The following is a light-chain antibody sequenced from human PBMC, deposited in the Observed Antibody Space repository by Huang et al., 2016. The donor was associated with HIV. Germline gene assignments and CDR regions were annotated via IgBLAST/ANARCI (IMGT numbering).Light chain of an antibody. CDR1: QSVSSN. J-gene: IGKJ1*01. CDR2: DAS. Sequence: EIVMTQSPATLSVSPGDRATLSCRASQSVSSNFAWYQQKPGQAPRLLIYDASTRATGIPARFSGSGSGTEFSLTISSLQSEDFAIYYCQQYNKWPVTFGQGTKVDIK. CDR3: QQYNKWPVT. V-gene: IGKV3-15*01.